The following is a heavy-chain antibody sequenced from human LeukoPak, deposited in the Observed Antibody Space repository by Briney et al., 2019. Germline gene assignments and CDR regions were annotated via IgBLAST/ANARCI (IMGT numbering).Heavy chain of an antibody. CDR3: AKDLPYWDYYDSSGLLDP. CDR2: ISGSGGST. V-gene: IGHV3-23*01. D-gene: IGHD3-22*01. J-gene: IGHJ5*02. Sequence: GGSLRLSCAASGFTFSSYAMSWVRQAPGKGLEWVPAISGSGGSTYYADSVKGRFTISRDNSKNTLYLQMNSLRAEDTAVYYCAKDLPYWDYYDSSGLLDPWGQGTLVTVSS. CDR1: GFTFSSYA.